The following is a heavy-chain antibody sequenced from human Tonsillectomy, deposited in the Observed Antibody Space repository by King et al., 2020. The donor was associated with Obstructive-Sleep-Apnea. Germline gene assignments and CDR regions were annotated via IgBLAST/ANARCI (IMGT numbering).Heavy chain of an antibody. V-gene: IGHV5-10-1*03. CDR3: SRPRFGDFYYAMDV. CDR1: GYSFTDYW. D-gene: IGHD3-10*01. Sequence: VQLVESGADVKKPGESLRISCKVSGYSFTDYWISWVRQMPGKGLEWMGRIDPSDSYTNYSPSFQGHVTISADKSISTAYLGWSSLKASDTAMYYCSRPRFGDFYYAMDVWGQGTTVTVSS. CDR2: IDPSDSYT. J-gene: IGHJ6*02.